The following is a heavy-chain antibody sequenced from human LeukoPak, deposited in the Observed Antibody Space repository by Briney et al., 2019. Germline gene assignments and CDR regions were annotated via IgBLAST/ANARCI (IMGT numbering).Heavy chain of an antibody. CDR2: ISSSSSYT. CDR1: GFTFSDYY. D-gene: IGHD2-8*01. CDR3: AREENGHYYYGMDV. Sequence: GGSLRLSCAASGFTFSDYYMSWIRQAPGKGLEWVSYISSSSSYTNYADSVKGRFTISRDNAKNSLYLQMNSLRAEDTAVYYCAREENGHYYYGMDVWGQGTTVTVSS. V-gene: IGHV3-11*05. J-gene: IGHJ6*02.